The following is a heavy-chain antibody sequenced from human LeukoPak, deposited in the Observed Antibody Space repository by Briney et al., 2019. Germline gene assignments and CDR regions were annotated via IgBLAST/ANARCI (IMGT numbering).Heavy chain of an antibody. CDR2: INHSGST. D-gene: IGHD5/OR15-5a*01. CDR3: ARGWSTPYYYYYGMDV. Sequence: PSETLSPTCAVYGGSFSGYYWSWIRQPPGKGLEWIGEINHSGSTNYNPSLKSRVTISVDTSKNQFSLKLSSVTAADTAVYYCARGWSTPYYYYYGMDVWGQGTTVTVSS. J-gene: IGHJ6*02. V-gene: IGHV4-34*01. CDR1: GGSFSGYY.